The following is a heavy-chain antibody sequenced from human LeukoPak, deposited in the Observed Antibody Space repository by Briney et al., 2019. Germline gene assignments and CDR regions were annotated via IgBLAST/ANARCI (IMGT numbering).Heavy chain of an antibody. CDR1: GGSISTGSYK. J-gene: IGHJ4*02. CDR3: ARGADHDSSPHPFDY. Sequence: PSETLSLTCSVSGGSISTGSYKWGWIRQPPGEGLEWIGNIYYDGSTSYSPSLKSRVTISVDTSKNQFSLKLNSVTAADTAVYYCARGADHDSSPHPFDYWGQGTLVTVSS. CDR2: IYYDGST. D-gene: IGHD3-22*01. V-gene: IGHV4-39*01.